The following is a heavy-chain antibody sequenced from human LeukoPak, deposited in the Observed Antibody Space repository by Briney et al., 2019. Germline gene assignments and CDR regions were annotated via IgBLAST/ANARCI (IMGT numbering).Heavy chain of an antibody. CDR3: ARDRATAIPASYYFDY. Sequence: PGGSLRLSCAASGFTFSSYAMHWVRQAPGKGLEWVAVISYDGSNKYYADSVKGRFTISRDNSKNTLYLQMNSLRAEDTAVYYCARDRATAIPASYYFDYWGQGTLVTVSS. CDR1: GFTFSSYA. D-gene: IGHD2-21*02. J-gene: IGHJ4*02. V-gene: IGHV3-30-3*01. CDR2: ISYDGSNK.